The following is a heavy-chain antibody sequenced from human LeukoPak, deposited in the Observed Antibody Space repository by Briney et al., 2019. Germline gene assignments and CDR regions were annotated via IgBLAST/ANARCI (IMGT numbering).Heavy chain of an antibody. CDR1: GYTLTEFS. J-gene: IGHJ4*02. D-gene: IGHD3-22*01. Sequence: ASVKVSCKVSGYTLTEFSMHWVRQAPGKGLEWMGGFDPEDGETIYAHELQGRVTMTKDTSTDTAYMELSSLRCEDTAVYYCATWYYYDSSDYYLADYWGQGTLVTVSS. CDR2: FDPEDGET. V-gene: IGHV1-24*01. CDR3: ATWYYYDSSDYYLADY.